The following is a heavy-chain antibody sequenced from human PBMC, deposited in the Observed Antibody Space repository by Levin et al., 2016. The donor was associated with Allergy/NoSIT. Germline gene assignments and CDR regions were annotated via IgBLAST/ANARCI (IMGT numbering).Heavy chain of an antibody. J-gene: IGHJ2*01. CDR3: AREPLPTVTTPWYFDL. CDR1: GFTFSSYS. CDR2: ISSSSSYI. V-gene: IGHV3-21*01. D-gene: IGHD4-17*01. Sequence: GGSLRLSCAASGFTFSSYSMNWVRQAPGKGLEWVSSISSSSSYIYYADSVKGRFTISRDNAKNSLYLQMNSLRAEDTAVYYCAREPLPTVTTPWYFDLWGRGTLVTVSS.